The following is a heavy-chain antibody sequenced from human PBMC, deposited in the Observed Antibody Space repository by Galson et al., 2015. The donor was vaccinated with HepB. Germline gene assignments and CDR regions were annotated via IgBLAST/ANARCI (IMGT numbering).Heavy chain of an antibody. CDR3: ATTSAY. Sequence: SVKVSCKASGYNFTGYYLNWVRQAPGQGLEWMGRINPDSGDTDSAQKFKDRVTMTRDTSITTAYMEVKSLRPDDTAVYYCATTSAYWGQGTRVTVSS. J-gene: IGHJ4*02. V-gene: IGHV1-2*06. D-gene: IGHD6-6*01. CDR1: GYNFTGYY. CDR2: INPDSGDT.